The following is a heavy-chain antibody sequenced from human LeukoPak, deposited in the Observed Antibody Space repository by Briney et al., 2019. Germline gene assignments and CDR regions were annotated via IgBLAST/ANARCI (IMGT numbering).Heavy chain of an antibody. J-gene: IGHJ5*02. Sequence: GGSLRLSCAASGFTFSSYWMSWVRQAPGKGLEWVANIKQDGSEKYYVDSVKGRFTISRDNAKNSLYLQMNSLRAEDTAVYYCARDDIAVVVAATHHWFDPWGQGTLVTVSS. CDR1: GFTFSSYW. CDR2: IKQDGSEK. CDR3: ARDDIAVVVAATHHWFDP. V-gene: IGHV3-7*05. D-gene: IGHD2-15*01.